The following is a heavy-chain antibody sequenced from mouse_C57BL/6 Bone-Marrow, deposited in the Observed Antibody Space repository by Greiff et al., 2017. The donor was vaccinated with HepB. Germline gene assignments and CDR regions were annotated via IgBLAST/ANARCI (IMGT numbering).Heavy chain of an antibody. CDR2: IYPRSGNT. V-gene: IGHV1-81*01. D-gene: IGHD2-10*01. CDR3: ARGGLLCRFAY. Sequence: VHLVESGAELARPGASVKLSCKASGYTFTSYGISWVKQRTGQGLEWIGEIYPRSGNTYYNEKFKGKATLTADKSSSTAYMELRSLTSEVSAVYFCARGGLLCRFAYWGQGTLVTVSA. CDR1: GYTFTSYG. J-gene: IGHJ3*01.